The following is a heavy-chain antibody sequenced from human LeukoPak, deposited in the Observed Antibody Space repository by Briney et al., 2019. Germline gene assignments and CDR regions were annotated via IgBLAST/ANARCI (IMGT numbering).Heavy chain of an antibody. V-gene: IGHV3-23*01. Sequence: PGGPLRLSCEASGFTFSSYAMSGFRKAPGKGREWVSAISGSGGSTYYADSVKGRFTISRDNSKNTLYLQMNSLRAEDTAVYYCAKTPEHSSGWYEPYYFDYWGQGTLVTVSS. J-gene: IGHJ4*02. CDR1: GFTFSSYA. D-gene: IGHD6-19*01. CDR3: AKTPEHSSGWYEPYYFDY. CDR2: ISGSGGST.